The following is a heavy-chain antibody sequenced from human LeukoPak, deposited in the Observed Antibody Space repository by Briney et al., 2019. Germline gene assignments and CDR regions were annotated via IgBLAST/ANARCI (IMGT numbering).Heavy chain of an antibody. D-gene: IGHD4-17*01. CDR1: GGSISSYF. CDR2: VHYSESS. Sequence: SETLSLTCTVSGGSISSYFWTWVRQPPGKGLEWIGYVHYSESSNYNPSLKSRVTMSLDTSKNQISLRLASVTAADTAVYYCARHKDYGDYFDYWGLGTLVTVSS. CDR3: ARHKDYGDYFDY. J-gene: IGHJ4*02. V-gene: IGHV4-59*08.